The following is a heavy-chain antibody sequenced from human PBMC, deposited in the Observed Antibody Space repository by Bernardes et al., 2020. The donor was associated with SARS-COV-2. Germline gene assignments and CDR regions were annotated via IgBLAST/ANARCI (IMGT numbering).Heavy chain of an antibody. J-gene: IGHJ6*02. CDR1: GGSISTSY. CDR3: ASGGGTSGRGMDV. Sequence: PASLSPTCSVSGGSISTSYWSWIRQPAGTGLAWIGRMSASGSSNHNPSLRSRITMSVDTPQNQISLELSPVTAPDTAVDSGASGGGTSGRGMDVWGQGTTVTVSS. CDR2: MSASGSS. V-gene: IGHV4-4*07. D-gene: IGHD1-26*01.